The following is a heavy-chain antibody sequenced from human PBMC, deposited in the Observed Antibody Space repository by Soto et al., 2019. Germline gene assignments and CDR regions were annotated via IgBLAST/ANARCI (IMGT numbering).Heavy chain of an antibody. CDR2: IYHSGST. D-gene: IGHD3-22*01. V-gene: IGHV4-4*02. J-gene: IGHJ4*02. CDR1: GCPIRISNW. Sequence: SETLSLISVISGCPIRISNWSSRIRQPPGKGLEWIGEIYHSGSTNYNPSLKSRVTRSVDRSKNQFFLKLSSVTAADTAVYYCASLRGGYDSRGYDYWGQGTLVTVSS. CDR3: ASLRGGYDSRGYDY.